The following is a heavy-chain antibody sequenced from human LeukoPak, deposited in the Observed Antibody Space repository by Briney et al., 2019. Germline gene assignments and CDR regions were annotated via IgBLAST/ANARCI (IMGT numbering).Heavy chain of an antibody. V-gene: IGHV3-30*04. CDR2: ISYDGSNK. Sequence: GGSLRLSCAASGFTFSSYAMHWVRQAPGKGLEWVAVISYDGSNKYYADSVKGRFTISRDNSKNTLYLQMNSLRAEDTAVYYCAGGAARHYYYYAMDVWGQGTTLTVSS. CDR1: GFTFSSYA. D-gene: IGHD6-6*01. CDR3: AGGAARHYYYYAMDV. J-gene: IGHJ6*02.